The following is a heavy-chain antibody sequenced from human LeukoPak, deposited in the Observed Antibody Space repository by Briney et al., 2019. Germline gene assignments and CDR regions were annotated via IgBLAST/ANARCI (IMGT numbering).Heavy chain of an antibody. J-gene: IGHJ4*02. V-gene: IGHV3-48*03. Sequence: GGSLRLSCAASGFTFSSYEMNWVRQAPGKGLEWVSYITSSGRTIYYADSVKGRFTISRDNAKNSLYLQMNSLRGEDTAVYYCARGHTMTAFGGGQGTLVTVSS. CDR2: ITSSGRTI. CDR1: GFTFSSYE. CDR3: ARGHTMTAFG. D-gene: IGHD3-16*01.